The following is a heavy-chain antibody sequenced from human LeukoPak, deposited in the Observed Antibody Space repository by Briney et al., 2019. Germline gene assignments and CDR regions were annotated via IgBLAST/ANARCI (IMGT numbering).Heavy chain of an antibody. V-gene: IGHV3-21*01. D-gene: IGHD3/OR15-3a*01. J-gene: IGHJ4*02. Sequence: GGSLRLSRVASGFTLSSYSMNWVRQAPREGLEWVSCISSTSRYIYYADSVKGRFTISRDNAKNSVYLQMNSLRAEDTAVYYCTKAVAADDFSPGYWGQGTLLTVSS. CDR2: ISSTSRYI. CDR3: TKAVAADDFSPGY. CDR1: GFTLSSYS.